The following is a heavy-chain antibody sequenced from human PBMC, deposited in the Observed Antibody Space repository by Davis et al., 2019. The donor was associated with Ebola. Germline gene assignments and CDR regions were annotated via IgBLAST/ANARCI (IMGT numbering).Heavy chain of an antibody. J-gene: IGHJ3*01. V-gene: IGHV1-24*01. Sequence: ASVKVSCKVSGYTLTELSIHWVRQSPGQGLEWMGNFDPQNNDIIYAHKFEDRVTMTEDTSTHTAYMELSSLRSDDSAVYYCAAGGSRGGFDVWGQGTMVTVS. D-gene: IGHD1-26*01. CDR2: FDPQNNDI. CDR3: AAGGSRGGFDV. CDR1: GYTLTELS.